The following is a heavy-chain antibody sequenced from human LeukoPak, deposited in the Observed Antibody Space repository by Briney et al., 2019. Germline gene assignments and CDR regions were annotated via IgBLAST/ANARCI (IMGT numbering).Heavy chain of an antibody. Sequence: SETLSLTCTVSGYSISSNYHWGWIRQPPGKGLEWIGYIYYSGSTNYNPSLKSRVTISVDTSKNQFSLKLSSVTAANTAVYYCARDIVGAQDYWGQGTLVTVSS. CDR2: IYYSGST. CDR1: GYSISSNYH. J-gene: IGHJ4*02. D-gene: IGHD1-26*01. CDR3: ARDIVGAQDY. V-gene: IGHV4-61*01.